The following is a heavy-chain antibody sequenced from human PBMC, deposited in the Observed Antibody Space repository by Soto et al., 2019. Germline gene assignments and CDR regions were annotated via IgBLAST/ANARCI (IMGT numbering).Heavy chain of an antibody. CDR2: ISSSSSYI. V-gene: IGHV3-21*01. J-gene: IGHJ6*03. D-gene: IGHD2-15*01. Sequence: GASLSLSCAASECTFSSYSMNWVRQAPGKGLEWVSSISSSSSYIYYADSVKGRFTISRDNAKNSLYLQMNSLRAEDTAVYYCARESVVVVAATPYYYYYMDVWGKGTTVTVSS. CDR3: ARESVVVVAATPYYYYYMDV. CDR1: ECTFSSYS.